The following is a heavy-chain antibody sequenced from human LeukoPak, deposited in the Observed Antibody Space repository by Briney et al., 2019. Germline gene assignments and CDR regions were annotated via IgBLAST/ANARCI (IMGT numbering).Heavy chain of an antibody. V-gene: IGHV1-24*01. J-gene: IGHJ2*01. CDR2: FDPEDGET. CDR1: GYTLTELS. D-gene: IGHD1-1*01. Sequence: ASATVSCKVSGYTLTELSMHWVRQAPGKGFEWMGGFDPEDGETIYAQKFQGRVTMTEDTSTDTAYMELSSLRSEDTAVYYCATVPSFSYDQSSKYGGYNWYFDLWGRGTLVTVSS. CDR3: ATVPSFSYDQSSKYGGYNWYFDL.